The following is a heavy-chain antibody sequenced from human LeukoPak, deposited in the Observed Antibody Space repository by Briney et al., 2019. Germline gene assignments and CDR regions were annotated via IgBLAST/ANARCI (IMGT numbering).Heavy chain of an antibody. Sequence: SQTLSLTCAISGDSVSSNSAAWHWIRQSPSRGLEWLGRTYYRSKWYNDYAVSVESRITINPDTSKNQFSLQLNSVTPEDTAVYYCARDTSLGYCSGGSCPSLYYYYGMDVWGQGTTVTVSS. CDR3: ARDTSLGYCSGGSCPSLYYYYGMDV. D-gene: IGHD2-15*01. J-gene: IGHJ6*02. CDR1: GDSVSSNSAA. CDR2: TYYRSKWYN. V-gene: IGHV6-1*01.